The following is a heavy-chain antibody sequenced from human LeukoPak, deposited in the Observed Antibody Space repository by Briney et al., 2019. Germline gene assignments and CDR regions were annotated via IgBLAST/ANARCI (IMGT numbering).Heavy chain of an antibody. V-gene: IGHV3-53*01. CDR3: AKGLLGAPGNYFDY. D-gene: IGHD2-21*01. Sequence: GGSLRLSCAASGFTVSTNYMSWVRQAPGKGLEWVSVIYAAGNTYYADSVKGRFTISRGNSENTLYLQMNSLRAEDTAVYYFAKGLLGAPGNYFDYWGQGTLVTVSS. CDR1: GFTVSTNY. CDR2: IYAAGNT. J-gene: IGHJ4*02.